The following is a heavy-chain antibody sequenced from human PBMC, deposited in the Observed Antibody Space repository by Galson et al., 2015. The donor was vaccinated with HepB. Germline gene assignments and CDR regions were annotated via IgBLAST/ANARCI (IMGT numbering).Heavy chain of an antibody. CDR1: GVSIGTYY. Sequence: ETLSLTSTVSGVSIGTYYWSWFRQSPGKRMEWLGYIYSDGTTTYSPSLKSRISISVDTAKRRLSLTVRSVTAADTAVYSCASHPDYGDYWGQGTLVTVSS. CDR3: ASHPDYGDY. CDR2: IYSDGTT. J-gene: IGHJ4*01. V-gene: IGHV4-4*09.